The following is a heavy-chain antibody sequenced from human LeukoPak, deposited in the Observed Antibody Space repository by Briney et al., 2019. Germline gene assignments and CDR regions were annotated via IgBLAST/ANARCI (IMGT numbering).Heavy chain of an antibody. CDR3: ARPLDSSAYYPDY. V-gene: IGHV5-10-1*01. CDR2: IDPTDSYT. CDR1: GYSFTSYW. J-gene: IGHJ4*02. Sequence: GASLKISCKASGYSFTSYWIFWVRQTPGKGLEWMGRIDPTDSYTYYSPSFQGHVTISADKSISTAYLQWSSLKPSDTAMYYCARPLDSSAYYPDYWGQGTLVTVSS. D-gene: IGHD3-22*01.